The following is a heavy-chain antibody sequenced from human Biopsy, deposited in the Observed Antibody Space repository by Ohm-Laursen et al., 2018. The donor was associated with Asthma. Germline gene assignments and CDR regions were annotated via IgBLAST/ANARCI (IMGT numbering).Heavy chain of an antibody. D-gene: IGHD3-10*01. CDR3: ARAVDYSHYYGIDV. J-gene: IGHJ6*02. CDR1: GYTFNSAG. CDR2: ISVYNGHP. Sequence: ASVKVSCKASGYTFNSAGITWVRQAPGQGLEWMGWISVYNGHPKVAQKLQDRVTMITDTSTSTAYMELRSLRSDDTAVYFCARAVDYSHYYGIDVWGQGTTVTVS. V-gene: IGHV1-18*01.